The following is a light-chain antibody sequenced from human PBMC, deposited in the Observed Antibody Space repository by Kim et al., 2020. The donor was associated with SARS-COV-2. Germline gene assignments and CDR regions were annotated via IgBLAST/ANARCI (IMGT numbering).Light chain of an antibody. J-gene: IGLJ2*01. CDR3: SSYTAYTIHVV. V-gene: IGLV2-14*03. CDR2: DVS. CDR1: GSDAGDYNY. Sequence: QSALTQPASVSGSPGQSITISCTGAGSDAGDYNYISWYQQHPGKAPQLILYDVSHRPSGVSNRFSGSKSGNTASLTISGLQADDEGDYFCSSYTAYTIHVVFGGGTQLTVL.